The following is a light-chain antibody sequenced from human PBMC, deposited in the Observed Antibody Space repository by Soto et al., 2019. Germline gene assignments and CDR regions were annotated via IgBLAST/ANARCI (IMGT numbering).Light chain of an antibody. CDR3: QQYGRTSWT. CDR1: QSVSTNF. V-gene: IGKV3-20*01. J-gene: IGKJ1*01. Sequence: EIVLTQSPGTLSLSPGEGATLSCRASQSVSTNFFAWYQQKPGQAPRLLIYGASTRATGIPDRFSGSGSGTDFTLPISRREPEDFAVDYCQQYGRTSWTFGQGTKVEIK. CDR2: GAS.